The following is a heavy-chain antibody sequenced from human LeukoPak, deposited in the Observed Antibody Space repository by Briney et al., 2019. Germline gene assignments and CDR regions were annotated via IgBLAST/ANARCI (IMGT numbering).Heavy chain of an antibody. J-gene: IGHJ3*02. V-gene: IGHV1-46*01. Sequence: EASVKVSCKASGYTFTSYYMHWVRQAPGQGLEWMGIINPSGGSTSYAQKFQGRVTMTRDTSTSTVYMELSSLRSEDTAVYYCARTGWELLGYDAFDIWGQGTMVTVSS. CDR1: GYTFTSYY. CDR3: ARTGWELLGYDAFDI. D-gene: IGHD1-26*01. CDR2: INPSGGST.